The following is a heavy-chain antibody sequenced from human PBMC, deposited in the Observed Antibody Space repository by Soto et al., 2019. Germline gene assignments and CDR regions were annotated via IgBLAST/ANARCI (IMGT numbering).Heavy chain of an antibody. CDR2: ISSSSENI. D-gene: IGHD2-21*02. Sequence: PGGSLRLSCVGSGFSFRDHSMNWVRQPPGKGLQRISYISSSSENIYYADSVKGRFTVSRDNAKNTLFLQMNSLRDDDSAIYYCARLPKGSVVTGWGQGSLVTVSS. V-gene: IGHV3-48*02. CDR3: ARLPKGSVVTG. CDR1: GFSFRDHS. J-gene: IGHJ4*01.